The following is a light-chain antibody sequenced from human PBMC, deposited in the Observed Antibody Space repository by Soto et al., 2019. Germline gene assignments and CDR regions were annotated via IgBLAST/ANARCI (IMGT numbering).Light chain of an antibody. CDR2: LGS. J-gene: IGKJ1*01. CDR1: QSLLHSNGYNY. CDR3: MQSLQIRVE. V-gene: IGKV2-28*01. Sequence: DSVMTQFPLSLSVTPGEPASISCRSSQSLLHSNGYNYVDWYVQKPGQSPQLLIYLGSNRASGVPDRFSGSGLGTDFSLKISRVEAEDVGVYYCMQSLQIRVEFGQGTKVEIK.